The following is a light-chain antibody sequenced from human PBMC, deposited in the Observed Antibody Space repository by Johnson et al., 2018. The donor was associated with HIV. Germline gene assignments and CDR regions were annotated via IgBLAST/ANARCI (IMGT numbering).Light chain of an antibody. CDR2: ENN. Sequence: QSVLTQPPSVSAAPGQKVTISCSGSNSNIGNNYVSWYQQLPGTAPKLLIYENNKRPSGIPDRFSGSKSGTSATLGIAGLQTGDEADYYCGTWDNSLSTGAVLGTGTKVTVL. J-gene: IGLJ1*01. V-gene: IGLV1-51*02. CDR3: GTWDNSLSTGAV. CDR1: NSNIGNNY.